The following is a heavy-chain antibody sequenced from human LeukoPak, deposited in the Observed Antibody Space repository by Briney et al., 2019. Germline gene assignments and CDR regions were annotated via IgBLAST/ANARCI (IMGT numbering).Heavy chain of an antibody. Sequence: SGGSLRLSCAASGFTFSLYSMNWVRQAPGKGLVWVSSITSSSSYIYYADSVKGRFTISRDNAKNSLYLQMNSLRAEDTAVYYCAAGQPVAARGEDAFDIWGQGTMVTVSS. D-gene: IGHD2-15*01. CDR1: GFTFSLYS. CDR2: ITSSSSYI. J-gene: IGHJ3*02. V-gene: IGHV3-21*01. CDR3: AAGQPVAARGEDAFDI.